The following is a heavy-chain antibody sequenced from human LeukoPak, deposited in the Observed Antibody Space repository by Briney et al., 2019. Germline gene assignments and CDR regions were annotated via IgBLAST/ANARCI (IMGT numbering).Heavy chain of an antibody. CDR1: GLIFRSYW. CDR3: ARERDGRFFDY. J-gene: IGHJ4*02. CDR2: INQDGSEK. V-gene: IGHV3-7*01. D-gene: IGHD5-24*01. Sequence: PGGYLRRSCAVSGLIFRSYWMSWVRQAPGKGLEWVANINQDGSEKYFVDSVKGRFTISRDNAKNSLHLQMNTLRAEDTAVYYCARERDGRFFDYWGQGTLVTVSS.